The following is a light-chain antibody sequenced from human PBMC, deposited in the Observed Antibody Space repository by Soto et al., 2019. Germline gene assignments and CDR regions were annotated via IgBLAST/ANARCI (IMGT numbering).Light chain of an antibody. V-gene: IGKV1-39*01. CDR3: QQSYTTPRT. CDR1: QSIGSD. J-gene: IGKJ1*01. Sequence: EIKRAQSPTTLSASVRDRVTITCRESQSIGSDLNWYPPTPGKAPKLXIFAASRLPSGVPSRFCCSGAGTPCTLAVSSLQHEDFATAYCQQSYTTPRTFGQGTKVDIK. CDR2: AAS.